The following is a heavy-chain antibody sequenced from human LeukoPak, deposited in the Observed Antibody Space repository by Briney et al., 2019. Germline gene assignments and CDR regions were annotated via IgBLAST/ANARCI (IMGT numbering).Heavy chain of an antibody. Sequence: GGSLRLSCAASGFTFSSYWMTWVRQAPGKGLEWVANIKGDGSEKNYVDSVKGRFTISRDNAQNSLYLQMNSLGAEETAVYYCARGSPLDYWGPGTLVTVSS. D-gene: IGHD6-13*01. CDR1: GFTFSSYW. J-gene: IGHJ4*02. CDR3: ARGSPLDY. CDR2: IKGDGSEK. V-gene: IGHV3-7*04.